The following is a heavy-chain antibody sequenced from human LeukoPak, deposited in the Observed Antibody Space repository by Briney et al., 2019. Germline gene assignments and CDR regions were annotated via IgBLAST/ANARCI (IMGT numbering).Heavy chain of an antibody. CDR2: IKSNADGGTP. CDR1: GFSFMNAW. Sequence: PGGSLRLSCTASGFSFMNAWMIWVRQAPGKGLEWVGRIKSNADGGTPDYAAPARGRFTISRDDSKNTLYLQMNSLKTEDTAVYYCTTFYHEYSPYWGRGTLVTVSS. CDR3: TTFYHEYSPY. J-gene: IGHJ4*02. D-gene: IGHD2/OR15-2a*01. V-gene: IGHV3-15*01.